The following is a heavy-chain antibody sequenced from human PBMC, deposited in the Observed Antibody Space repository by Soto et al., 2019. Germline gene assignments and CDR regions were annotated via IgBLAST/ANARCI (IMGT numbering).Heavy chain of an antibody. CDR2: IYYSGST. V-gene: IGHV4-39*01. D-gene: IGHD3-10*01. Sequence: SETLSLTCTVSGGSISSSSYYWGWIRQPPGKGLEWIGSIYYSGSTYYNPSLKSRVTISVDTSKNQFSLKLSSVTAADTAVYYCARLGLWFGELYNWFDPWGQGTLVTVSS. CDR3: ARLGLWFGELYNWFDP. CDR1: GGSISSSSYY. J-gene: IGHJ5*02.